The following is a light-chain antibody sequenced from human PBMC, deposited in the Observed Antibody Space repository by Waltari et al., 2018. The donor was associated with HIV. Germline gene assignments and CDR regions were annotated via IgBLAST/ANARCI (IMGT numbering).Light chain of an antibody. V-gene: IGKV1-39*01. CDR2: AAS. Sequence: IQMTQSPFSLSASVVDRVTITCRASETISSYLNWYKQKSNRAPKLLVYAASSLPAGAPSRFSGTGSGVSFNRTISDLKPEDVATYCCQHSYGAPRTFGQGT. CDR3: QHSYGAPRT. J-gene: IGKJ1*01. CDR1: ETISSY.